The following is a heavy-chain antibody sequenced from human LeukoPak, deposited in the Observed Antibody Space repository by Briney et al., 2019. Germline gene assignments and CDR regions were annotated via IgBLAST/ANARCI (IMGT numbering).Heavy chain of an antibody. CDR2: INPSGGST. J-gene: IGHJ4*02. V-gene: IGHV1-46*01. CDR3: ARDQFFARLVDTAMVRRGGFDY. Sequence: ASVKVSCKASGYTFTSYYMHWVRQAPGQGLEWMGIINPSGGSTSYAQKFQGRVTMTRDTSTSTVYMELSSLRSEDTAVYYCARDQFFARLVDTAMVRRGGFDYWGQGTLVTVSS. CDR1: GYTFTSYY. D-gene: IGHD5-18*01.